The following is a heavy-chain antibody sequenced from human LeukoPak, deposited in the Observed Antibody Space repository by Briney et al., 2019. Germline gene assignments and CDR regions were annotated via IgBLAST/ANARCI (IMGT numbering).Heavy chain of an antibody. CDR2: IYYSGST. CDR3: ASRPYYHYGMDV. J-gene: IGHJ6*02. V-gene: IGHV4-61*05. CDR1: GGSISSSSYY. Sequence: SETLSLTCTVSGGSISSSSYYWGWIRQPPGKGLEWIGYIYYSGSTNYNPSLKSRVTISVDTSKNQFSLKLSSVTAADTAVYYCASRPYYHYGMDVWGQGTTVTVSS.